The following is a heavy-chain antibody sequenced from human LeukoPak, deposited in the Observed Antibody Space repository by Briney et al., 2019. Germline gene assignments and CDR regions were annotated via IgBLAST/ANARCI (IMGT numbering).Heavy chain of an antibody. D-gene: IGHD2-2*01. Sequence: GGSLRLSCPASGFTFSSYAMSWVRQAPGKGLEWVSAISGSGGSTYYADSVKGRFTISRDNSKNTLYLQMNSLRAEDTAVYYCAKVERYCSSTSCYQFYYYYGMDVWGQGTTVTVSS. V-gene: IGHV3-23*01. CDR1: GFTFSSYA. J-gene: IGHJ6*02. CDR3: AKVERYCSSTSCYQFYYYYGMDV. CDR2: ISGSGGST.